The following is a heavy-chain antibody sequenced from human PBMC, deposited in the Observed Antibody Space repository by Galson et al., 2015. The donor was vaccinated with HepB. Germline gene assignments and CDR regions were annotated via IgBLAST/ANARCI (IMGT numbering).Heavy chain of an antibody. J-gene: IGHJ4*02. V-gene: IGHV3-13*01. CDR3: AREYCSSTSCYFDY. Sequence: SLRLSCAASGFTFSSYDMHWVRQATGKGLEWVSAIGTAGDTYYPGSVKGRFTISRENAKNSLYLQMNSLRAGDTAVYYCAREYCSSTSCYFDYWGQGTLVTVSS. CDR1: GFTFSSYD. CDR2: IGTAGDT. D-gene: IGHD2-2*01.